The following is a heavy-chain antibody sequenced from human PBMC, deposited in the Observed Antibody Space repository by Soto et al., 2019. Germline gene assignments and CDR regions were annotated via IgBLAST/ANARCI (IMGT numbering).Heavy chain of an antibody. J-gene: IGHJ6*02. CDR3: ARSSVVAAATPSQYYYYGMDV. CDR2: IYWDDDK. CDR1: GFSLSTSGVG. D-gene: IGHD2-15*01. Sequence: SGPTLVNPTQTLTLTCTFSGFSLSTSGVGVGWIRQPPGKALEWLALIYWDDDKRYSPSLKSRLTITKDTSKNQVVLTMTNMDPVDTATYYCARSSVVAAATPSQYYYYGMDVWGQGTTVTVSS. V-gene: IGHV2-5*02.